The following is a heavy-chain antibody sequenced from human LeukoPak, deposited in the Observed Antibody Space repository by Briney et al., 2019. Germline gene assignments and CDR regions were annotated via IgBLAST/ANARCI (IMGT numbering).Heavy chain of an antibody. CDR3: ARVEIVGPMIVVARHDAFDI. CDR2: IYHSGST. CDR1: GGSISSSSYY. V-gene: IGHV4-39*07. Sequence: TSETLSLTCTVSGGSISSSSYYWGWIRQPPGKGLEWIGYIYHSGSTYYNPSLKSRVTISVDRSKNQFSLKLSSVTAADTAVYYCARVEIVGPMIVVARHDAFDIWGQGTMVTVSS. D-gene: IGHD3-22*01. J-gene: IGHJ3*02.